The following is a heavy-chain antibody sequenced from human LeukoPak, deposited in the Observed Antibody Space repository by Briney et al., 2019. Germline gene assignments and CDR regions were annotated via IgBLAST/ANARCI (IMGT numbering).Heavy chain of an antibody. CDR1: GGSISSYY. V-gene: IGHV4-59*01. CDR3: ARVSGWFDP. Sequence: PSETLSLTCTVSGGSISSYYWSWIRQPPGKGLDWIGYIYYSGSTNYNPSLTSRVTISVDTSKNQFSLKLSSVTAADTAVYYCARVSGWFDPWGQGTLVTVSS. J-gene: IGHJ5*02. CDR2: IYYSGST. D-gene: IGHD3-10*01.